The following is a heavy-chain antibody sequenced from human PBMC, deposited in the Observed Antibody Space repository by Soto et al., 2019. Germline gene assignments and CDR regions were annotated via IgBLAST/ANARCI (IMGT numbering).Heavy chain of an antibody. D-gene: IGHD6-13*01. CDR3: TKGYSSSYLIYFDF. CDR1: GFTFSKYW. Sequence: GSLRLSCVASGFTFSKYWMHWVRQIPGKGLVWVSRISGAGGSTGKADSGKGRFTISRDNSKNTLYLQMNSLRVDDTDVYYCTKGYSSSYLIYFDFWGQGTLVTV. CDR2: ISGAGGST. J-gene: IGHJ4*02. V-gene: IGHV3-74*01.